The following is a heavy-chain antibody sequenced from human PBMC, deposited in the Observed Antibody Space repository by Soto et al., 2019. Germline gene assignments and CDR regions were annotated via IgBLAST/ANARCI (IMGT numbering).Heavy chain of an antibody. CDR2: ISSSSSYI. D-gene: IGHD3-3*01. CDR3: ARVNLEMGNDFWSGYFYLEDGGLHFDY. V-gene: IGHV3-21*01. Sequence: GGSLRLSCAASGFTFSSYSMNWVRQAPGKGLEWVSSISSSSSYIYYADSVKGRFTISRDNAKNSLYLQMNSLRAEDTAVYYCARVNLEMGNDFWSGYFYLEDGGLHFDYWGQGTLVTVSS. CDR1: GFTFSSYS. J-gene: IGHJ4*02.